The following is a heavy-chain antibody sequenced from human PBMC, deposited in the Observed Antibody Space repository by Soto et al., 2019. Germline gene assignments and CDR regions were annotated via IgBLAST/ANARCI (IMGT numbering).Heavy chain of an antibody. J-gene: IGHJ4*02. CDR2: ISAYNGNT. D-gene: IGHD2-2*01. V-gene: IGHV1-18*01. CDR1: GYTFTSYG. Sequence: ASVKVSCKASGYTFTSYGISWVRQAPGQGLEWMGWISAYNGNTNYAQKLQGRVTMTTETSTSTAYMELRSLRSDDTAVYYCARDRGKDIVVVPAANSAGYFDYWGQGTLVTVSS. CDR3: ARDRGKDIVVVPAANSAGYFDY.